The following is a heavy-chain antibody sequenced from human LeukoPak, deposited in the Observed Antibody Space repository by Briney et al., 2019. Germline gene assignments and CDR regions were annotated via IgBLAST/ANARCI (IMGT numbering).Heavy chain of an antibody. CDR2: INPDGTVT. CDR3: VRDSPSGFFDL. J-gene: IGHJ2*01. Sequence: PGGSLRLSCAASGFTISSYAMSWVRQAPGKGLVWVSPINPDGTVTTYADSVKGRFTISRDNAKNTLYLQMNSLKAEDTAVYYCVRDSPSGFFDLWGRGTLVTVSS. V-gene: IGHV3-74*01. D-gene: IGHD6-19*01. CDR1: GFTISSYA.